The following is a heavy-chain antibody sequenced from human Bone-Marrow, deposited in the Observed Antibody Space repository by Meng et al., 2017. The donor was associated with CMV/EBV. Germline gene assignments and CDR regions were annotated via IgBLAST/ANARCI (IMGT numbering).Heavy chain of an antibody. D-gene: IGHD3-3*01. V-gene: IGHV3-13*01. CDR1: GFTFSSYD. Sequence: GGSLRLSCAASGFTFSSYDMHWVRQATGKGLEWVSAIGTAGDTYYPGSVKGRFTISRDNSKNTLYLQMNSLRAEDTAVYYCARVPTYYDFWSGYPPGAFDIWGQGTMVTVSS. CDR2: IGTAGDT. J-gene: IGHJ3*02. CDR3: ARVPTYYDFWSGYPPGAFDI.